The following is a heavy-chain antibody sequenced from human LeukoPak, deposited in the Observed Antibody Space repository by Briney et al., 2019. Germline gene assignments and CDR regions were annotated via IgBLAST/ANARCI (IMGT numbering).Heavy chain of an antibody. Sequence: GGSLRLACAASGFTFSSYSMNWDRQAPGKGLEWVSYISSSSSTIYYADSVKGRFTISRDNAKNSLYPQMNSLRAEDTAVYYGARVTGTRWDSDYWGQGTLVTVSS. CDR1: GFTFSSYS. V-gene: IGHV3-48*04. D-gene: IGHD1-20*01. CDR2: ISSSSSTI. CDR3: ARVTGTRWDSDY. J-gene: IGHJ4*02.